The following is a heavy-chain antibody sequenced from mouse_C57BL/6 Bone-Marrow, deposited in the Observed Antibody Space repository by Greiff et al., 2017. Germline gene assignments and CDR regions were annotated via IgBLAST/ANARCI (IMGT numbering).Heavy chain of an antibody. D-gene: IGHD2-3*01. V-gene: IGHV1-9*01. CDR3: ARERIYDGYYDWYFDV. J-gene: IGHJ1*03. Sequence: QVQLQQSGAELMKPGASVKLSCKATGYTFTGSWIEWVKQRPGHGLEWIGEILPGSGSTNYNEKFKGKATFTADTSSNTAYMQLSSLTTEDSAIYYCARERIYDGYYDWYFDVWGTGTTVTVSS. CDR1: GYTFTGSW. CDR2: ILPGSGST.